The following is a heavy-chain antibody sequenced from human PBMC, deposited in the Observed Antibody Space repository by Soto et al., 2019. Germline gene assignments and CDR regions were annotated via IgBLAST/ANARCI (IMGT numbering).Heavy chain of an antibody. CDR3: AKGVRQWLVAAFDI. Sequence: GGSLRLSCAASGFTFDSYAMSWVRQAPGEGLEWVSGIRCSGRSTYYADSVKGRFTISRDNSKNTLYLQMNSLRAEDTTVYYCAKGVRQWLVAAFDIWGQGTMVTVSS. J-gene: IGHJ3*02. CDR2: IRCSGRST. D-gene: IGHD6-19*01. V-gene: IGHV3-23*01. CDR1: GFTFDSYA.